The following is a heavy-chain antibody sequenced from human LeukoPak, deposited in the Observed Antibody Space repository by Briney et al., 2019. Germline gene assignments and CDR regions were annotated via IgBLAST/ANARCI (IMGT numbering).Heavy chain of an antibody. D-gene: IGHD3-10*01. CDR3: ARSGTYYYGSGSQFDY. J-gene: IGHJ4*02. V-gene: IGHV4-59*01. Sequence: PSETLSLTCTVSGGSISSYYWSWIRQPPGKGLEWIGYIYYGGSTNYNPSLKGRVTISVDTSKNQFSLKLSSVTAADTAVYYCARSGTYYYGSGSQFDYWGQGTLVTVSS. CDR2: IYYGGST. CDR1: GGSISSYY.